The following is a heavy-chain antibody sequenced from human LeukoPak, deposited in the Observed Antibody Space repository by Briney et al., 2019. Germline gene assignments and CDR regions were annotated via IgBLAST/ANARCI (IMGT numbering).Heavy chain of an antibody. V-gene: IGHV3-23*01. Sequence: GGSLTLSCAASGFTFNNYAMTWVRQAPGKGLEWVSAIDARGDDTFYAGFVRGRFTVSRDNVKNMVHLQMNSLRAEDSAFYYCAKSLRYFYGVDVWGRGTTVTVPS. J-gene: IGHJ6*04. D-gene: IGHD3-9*01. CDR3: AKSLRYFYGVDV. CDR1: GFTFNNYA. CDR2: IDARGDDT.